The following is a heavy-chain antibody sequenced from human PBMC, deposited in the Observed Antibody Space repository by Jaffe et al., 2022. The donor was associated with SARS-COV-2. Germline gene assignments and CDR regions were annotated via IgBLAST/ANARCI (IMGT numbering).Heavy chain of an antibody. V-gene: IGHV3-9*01. CDR2: ISWNSGSI. CDR1: GFTFDDYA. Sequence: EVQLVESGGGLVQPGRSLRLSCAASGFTFDDYAMHWVRQAPGKGLEWVSGISWNSGSIGYADSVKGRFTISRDNAKNSLYLQMNSLRAEDTALYYCAKDKAGGQLAQYNWFDPWGQGTLVTVSS. J-gene: IGHJ5*02. D-gene: IGHD6-13*01. CDR3: AKDKAGGQLAQYNWFDP.